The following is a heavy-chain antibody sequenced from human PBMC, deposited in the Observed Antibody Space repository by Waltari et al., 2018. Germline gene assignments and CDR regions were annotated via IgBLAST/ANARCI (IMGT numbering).Heavy chain of an antibody. Sequence: QLQLQESGPGLVKPSETLSLTCTVSGGSISSSSYYWGWIRQPPGKGLEWIGSIYYSGSTYYNPSLKSLVTISVDTSKNQFSLKLSSVTAADTAVYYCARLRGWNVIDYWGQGTLVTVSS. CDR1: GGSISSSSYY. J-gene: IGHJ4*02. D-gene: IGHD1-1*01. V-gene: IGHV4-39*07. CDR3: ARLRGWNVIDY. CDR2: IYYSGST.